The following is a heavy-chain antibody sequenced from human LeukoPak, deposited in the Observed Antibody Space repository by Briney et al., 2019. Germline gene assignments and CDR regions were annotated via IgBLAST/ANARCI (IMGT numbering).Heavy chain of an antibody. CDR2: INHSGST. D-gene: IGHD2/OR15-2a*01. V-gene: IGHV4-34*01. CDR1: GGSFSGYY. CDR3: ASVMRTFRGDYRDY. J-gene: IGHJ4*02. Sequence: PSETLSLTCAVYGGSFSGYYRSWIRQPPGKGLEWIGEINHSGSTNYNLSLKSLVTISVDTSKNQFSLKLSSVTAADTAVYYCASVMRTFRGDYRDYWGQGTLVTVSS.